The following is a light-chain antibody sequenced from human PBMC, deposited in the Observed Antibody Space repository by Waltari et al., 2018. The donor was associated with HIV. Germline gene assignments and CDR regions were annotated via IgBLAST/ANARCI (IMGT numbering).Light chain of an antibody. CDR1: QSISSY. CDR2: AAS. J-gene: IGKJ3*01. Sequence: DIQMTQSPSSLSASVVARVTITCRASQSISSYLNWYQQKPGKAPKLLIYAASSLQSGVPSRFSGSGSGTDFTLTISSLQPEDFATYYCQQSYSTPLAFGPGTKVDIK. CDR3: QQSYSTPLA. V-gene: IGKV1-39*01.